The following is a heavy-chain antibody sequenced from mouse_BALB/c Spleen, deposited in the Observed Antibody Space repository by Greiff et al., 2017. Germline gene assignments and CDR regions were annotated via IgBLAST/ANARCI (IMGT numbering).Heavy chain of an antibody. Sequence: EGQGVESGGGLVKPGGSLKLSCAASGFTFSDYYMYWVRQTPEKRLEWVATISDGGSYTYYPDSVKGRFTISRDNAKNNLYLQMSSLKSEDTAMYYCARTEALGYAMDYWGQGTSVTVSS. V-gene: IGHV5-4*02. J-gene: IGHJ4*01. CDR1: GFTFSDYY. CDR2: ISDGGSYT. CDR3: ARTEALGYAMDY. D-gene: IGHD4-1*01.